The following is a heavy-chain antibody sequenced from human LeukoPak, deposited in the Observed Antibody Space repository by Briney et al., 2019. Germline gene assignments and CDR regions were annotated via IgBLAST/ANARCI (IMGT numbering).Heavy chain of an antibody. J-gene: IGHJ4*02. CDR1: GFTFSTYA. Sequence: SGGSLTLSCAASGFTFSTYAMIWVRQAPGKGLEWVSGISGSAGSTYYADSVKGRFTISRDNAKNSLYLQMNSLRAEDTAVYYCARDRIKSGSYYFDYWGQGTLVTVSS. CDR3: ARDRIKSGSYYFDY. V-gene: IGHV3-23*01. D-gene: IGHD1-26*01. CDR2: ISGSAGST.